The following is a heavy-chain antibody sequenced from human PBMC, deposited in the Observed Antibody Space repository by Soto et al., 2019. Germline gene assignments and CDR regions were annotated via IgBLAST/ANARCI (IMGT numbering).Heavy chain of an antibody. Sequence: EVQLLESGGGLVQPGGSLRLSCAASGFTFSSCALGWVRQAPGKGLGWVSDIIDSGGSTYYADSVKGRFTFSRDNSKSTLYLQMNSLRAEDTALYYCAKGRSYYYYYGVDVWGQGTTVTVSS. J-gene: IGHJ6*02. CDR3: AKGRSYYYYYGVDV. V-gene: IGHV3-23*01. CDR2: IIDSGGST. CDR1: GFTFSSCA.